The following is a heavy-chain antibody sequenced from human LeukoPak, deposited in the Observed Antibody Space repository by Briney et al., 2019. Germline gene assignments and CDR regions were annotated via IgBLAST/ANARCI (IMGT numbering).Heavy chain of an antibody. D-gene: IGHD6-13*01. CDR1: GFTFSSYA. CDR3: ANRGSSQPTYYFDY. CDR2: ISGSGGTT. J-gene: IGHJ4*02. V-gene: IGHV3-23*01. Sequence: PGGSLRLSCAASGFTFSSYAMSWVRQAPGKGLEWVSSISGSGGTTYYPDSVKGRFTISRDNSKNTLYLQMNSLRAEDTALYYCANRGSSQPTYYFDYWGQGTLVTVSS.